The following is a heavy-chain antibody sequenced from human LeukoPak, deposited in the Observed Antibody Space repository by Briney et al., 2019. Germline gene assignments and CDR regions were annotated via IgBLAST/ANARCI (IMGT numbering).Heavy chain of an antibody. Sequence: ASVKVSCKASGYTFSRNAIHWVRQAPGQRLEWMGRINGDNGSTKYSQKFQGRVTVTRDTSASTAYMELSSLRSEDTAVYYCARDLTLGGDDFDIWGQGKMVTVSS. D-gene: IGHD3-16*01. CDR3: ARDLTLGGDDFDI. CDR1: GYTFSRNA. J-gene: IGHJ3*02. CDR2: INGDNGST. V-gene: IGHV1-3*01.